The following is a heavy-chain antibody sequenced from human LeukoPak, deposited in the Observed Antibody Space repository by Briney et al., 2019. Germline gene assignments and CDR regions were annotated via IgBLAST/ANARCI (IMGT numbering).Heavy chain of an antibody. CDR3: ARVSWFPGTSYYYMDV. V-gene: IGHV4-59*01. D-gene: IGHD1-1*01. CDR2: IYYTGST. CDR1: GGSIRNYY. Sequence: SETLSLTRTVSGGSIRNYYWTWIRQPPGKGLEWIGYIYYTGSTNYNPSLKSRVTISVDTSKNQFSLKLSSVTAADTAVYYCARVSWFPGTSYYYMDVWGKGTTVTVSS. J-gene: IGHJ6*03.